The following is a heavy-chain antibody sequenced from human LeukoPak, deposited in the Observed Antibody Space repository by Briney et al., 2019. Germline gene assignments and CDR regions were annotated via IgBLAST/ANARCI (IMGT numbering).Heavy chain of an antibody. J-gene: IGHJ5*02. Sequence: SETLSLTCAVSGYSISSGYYWGWIRQPPGKGLEWIGIIYHSGSTYYNPSLKSRVTISVDTSKNQFSLKLSSVTAADTAVYYCARRAYYYDSSGYYYSEWFDPWGQGTLVTVPS. CDR1: GYSISSGYY. V-gene: IGHV4-38-2*01. D-gene: IGHD3-22*01. CDR3: ARRAYYYDSSGYYYSEWFDP. CDR2: IYHSGST.